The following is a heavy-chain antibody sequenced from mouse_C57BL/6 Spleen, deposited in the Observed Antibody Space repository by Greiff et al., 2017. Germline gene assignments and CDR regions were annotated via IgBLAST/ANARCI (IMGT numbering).Heavy chain of an antibody. CDR1: GFTFSSYG. V-gene: IGHV5-6*01. Sequence: EVQLVESGGDLVKPGGSLKLSCAASGFTFSSYGMSWVRQTPDKRLEWVATISSGGSYTYYPDSVKGRFTISRDTAKNTLYLQMSSLKSEDTAMYYCAREKDYGYAMDYWGQGTSVTVSS. D-gene: IGHD2-4*01. CDR2: ISSGGSYT. CDR3: AREKDYGYAMDY. J-gene: IGHJ4*01.